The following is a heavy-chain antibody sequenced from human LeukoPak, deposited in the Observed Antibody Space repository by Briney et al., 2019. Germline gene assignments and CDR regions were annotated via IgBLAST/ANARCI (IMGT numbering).Heavy chain of an antibody. Sequence: ASVKVSCKASGYTFTSYDINWVRQATGQGLEWMGWMNPNSGNTGYAQKFQGRVTMTRNTSISTAYMELSSLRSEDTAVYYWARAPTNYCSGSHRINWFDPWGQGTLVTVSS. CDR3: ARAPTNYCSGSHRINWFDP. CDR1: GYTFTSYD. J-gene: IGHJ5*02. D-gene: IGHD3-10*01. CDR2: MNPNSGNT. V-gene: IGHV1-8*01.